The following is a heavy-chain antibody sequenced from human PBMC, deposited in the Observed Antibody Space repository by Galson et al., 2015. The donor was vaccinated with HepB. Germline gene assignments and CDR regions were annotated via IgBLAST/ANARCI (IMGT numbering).Heavy chain of an antibody. D-gene: IGHD3-10*01. V-gene: IGHV3-53*01. CDR3: TRDFGSGGLDY. Sequence: SLRLSCAASGITFSNSWMHWVRQAPGKGLEWVSVIYTGGSTYYADSVKGRFTISRDNSENTLYLQMNSLRAEDTAVYYCTRDFGSGGLDYWGQGTLVTVSS. CDR2: IYTGGST. CDR1: GITFSNSW. J-gene: IGHJ4*02.